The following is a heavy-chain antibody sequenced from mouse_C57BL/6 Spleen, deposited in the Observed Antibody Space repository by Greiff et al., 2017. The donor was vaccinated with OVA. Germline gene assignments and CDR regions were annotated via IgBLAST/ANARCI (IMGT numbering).Heavy chain of an antibody. D-gene: IGHD3-3*01. CDR2: IDPSDSYT. CDR3: AIGRGAMDY. CDR1: GYTFTSYW. V-gene: IGHV1-69*01. J-gene: IGHJ4*01. Sequence: QVQLQQPGAELVMPGASVKLSCKASGYTFTSYWLHWVKQRPGQGLEWIGEIDPSDSYTNYNQKFKGKSTLTVDKSSSTAYMQLSSLTSEDTAVYYCAIGRGAMDYWGQGTSVTVSS.